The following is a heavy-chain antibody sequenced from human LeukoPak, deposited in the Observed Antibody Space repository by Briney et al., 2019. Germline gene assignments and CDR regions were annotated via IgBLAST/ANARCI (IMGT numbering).Heavy chain of an antibody. CDR2: ISAYNGNT. V-gene: IGHV1-18*01. J-gene: IGHJ4*02. D-gene: IGHD3-22*01. CDR3: ARDLNYYDSSGYGYVY. Sequence: ASVKVSCKASGYTFTSSGISWVRQAPGQGLEWMGWISAYNGNTNYAQKLQGRVTMTTDTSTSTAYMELRSLRSDDTAVYCCARDLNYYDSSGYGYVYWGQGTLVTVSS. CDR1: GYTFTSSG.